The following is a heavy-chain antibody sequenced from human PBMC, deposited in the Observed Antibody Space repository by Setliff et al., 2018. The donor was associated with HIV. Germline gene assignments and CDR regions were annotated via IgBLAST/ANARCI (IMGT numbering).Heavy chain of an antibody. CDR2: VKQDGTET. D-gene: IGHD1-26*01. V-gene: IGHV3-7*01. CDR3: ARWGSGSYERVFDY. CDR1: GFRFRSYW. Sequence: GGSLRLSCAASGFRFRSYWMSWVRQAPGKGLESVANVKQDGTETLYVDSVKGRFTISRDNADNLVYLQMNSLRVEDTAVYFCARWGSGSYERVFDYWGQGMLVTVSS. J-gene: IGHJ4*02.